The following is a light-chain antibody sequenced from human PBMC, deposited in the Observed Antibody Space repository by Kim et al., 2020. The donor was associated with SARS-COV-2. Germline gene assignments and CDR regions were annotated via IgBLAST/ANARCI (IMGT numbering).Light chain of an antibody. J-gene: IGKJ2*01. V-gene: IGKV1-12*01. CDR3: QQTDTFPYT. CDR2: ASS. CDR1: QFVSSS. Sequence: SAFRGDRVNISCRASQFVSSSVAWYQQKPGKAPKLLLYASSSLRSGVSPRFSGSGSGTDFTLTITNVQPEDFATYYCQQTDTFPYTFGQGTKLEIK.